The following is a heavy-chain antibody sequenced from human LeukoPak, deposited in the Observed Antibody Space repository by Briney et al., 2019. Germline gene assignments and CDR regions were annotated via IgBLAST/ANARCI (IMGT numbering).Heavy chain of an antibody. J-gene: IGHJ4*02. Sequence: SETLSLTCTVSGDSVSSGNYYWSWIRQPPGKGLEWIGFMSNSGHTDSTPSLKSRVTISLDTSKNQFSLKLNSVTAADTAVYDCARVSAAGTAPDSWGQGTLVTVSS. CDR3: ARVSAAGTAPDS. D-gene: IGHD6-13*01. CDR2: MSNSGHT. V-gene: IGHV4-61*01. CDR1: GDSVSSGNYY.